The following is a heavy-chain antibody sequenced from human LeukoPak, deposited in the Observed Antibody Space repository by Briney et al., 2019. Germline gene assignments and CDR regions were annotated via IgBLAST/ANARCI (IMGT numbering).Heavy chain of an antibody. J-gene: IGHJ6*04. V-gene: IGHV3-21*01. CDR3: ARDLGKSFGV. CDR1: GFTLSSYS. CDR2: ISSTSNHI. D-gene: IGHD4-23*01. Sequence: GGSLRLSCAASGFTLSSYSMNWVRQAPGKGLEWVSSISSTSNHIYYADSVKGRFTISRDNSKNTLYLQMNSLRAEDTAVYYCARDLGKSFGVWGKGTTVTVSS.